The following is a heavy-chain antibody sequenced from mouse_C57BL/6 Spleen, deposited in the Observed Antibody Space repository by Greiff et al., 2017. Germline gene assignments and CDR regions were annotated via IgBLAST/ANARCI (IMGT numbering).Heavy chain of an antibody. CDR1: GFTFSDSG. CDR2: ISSGSSTI. J-gene: IGHJ4*01. D-gene: IGHD2-3*01. Sequence: VHLVESGGGLVKPGGSLKLSCAASGFTFSDSGMHWVRQAPEKGLEWVAYISSGSSTIYYAETVKGRFTIARDNAKNTLFLQMTSLRSEDTAMYYCARGLLPYYYAMDYWGQGTSVTVSS. V-gene: IGHV5-17*01. CDR3: ARGLLPYYYAMDY.